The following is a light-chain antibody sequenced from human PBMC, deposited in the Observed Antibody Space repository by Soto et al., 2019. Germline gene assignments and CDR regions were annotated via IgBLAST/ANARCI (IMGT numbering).Light chain of an antibody. V-gene: IGKV1-39*01. J-gene: IGKJ5*01. Sequence: DVQSTRSPSSLSGSVGDVGTITWGASQSISSYFNWYQQKPGKAPKLLIYAASSLQSGVPSRFSGSGSGTDFTLTISSLQPEDFATYYCQQSYSTPHTVGQGTRLEI. CDR2: AAS. CDR3: QQSYSTPHT. CDR1: QSISSY.